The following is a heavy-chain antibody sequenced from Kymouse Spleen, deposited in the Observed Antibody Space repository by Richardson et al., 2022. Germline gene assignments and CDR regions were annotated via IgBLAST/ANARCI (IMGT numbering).Heavy chain of an antibody. Sequence: QVQLVQSGAEVKKPGASVKVSCKASGYTFTSYDINWVRQATGQGLEWMGWMNPNSGNTGYAQKFQGRVTMTRNTSISTAYMELSSLRSEDTAVYYCARGVRIAAAGTTFFDYWGQGTLVTVSS. D-gene: IGHD6-13*01. CDR3: ARGVRIAAAGTTFFDY. CDR2: MNPNSGNT. V-gene: IGHV1-8*01. J-gene: IGHJ4*02. CDR1: GYTFTSYD.